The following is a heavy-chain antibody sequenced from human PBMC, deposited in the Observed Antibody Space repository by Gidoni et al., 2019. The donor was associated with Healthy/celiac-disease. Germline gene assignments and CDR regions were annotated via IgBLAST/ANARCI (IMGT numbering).Heavy chain of an antibody. V-gene: IGHV3-73*01. Sequence: EGQLVESGGGLVQTGGTLKLSCAASGFTFSGSAVHWVRQAYGKGLEWVGRIRSKANSYATAYAASVKGRFTISRDDSKNTAYLQMNSLKTEDTAVYYCTSGDIVVVPAAIMDYYYGMDVWGQGTTVTVSS. CDR2: IRSKANSYAT. J-gene: IGHJ6*02. D-gene: IGHD2-2*02. CDR1: GFTFSGSA. CDR3: TSGDIVVVPAAIMDYYYGMDV.